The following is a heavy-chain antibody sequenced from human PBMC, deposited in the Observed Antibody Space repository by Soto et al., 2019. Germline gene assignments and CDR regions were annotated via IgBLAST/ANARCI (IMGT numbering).Heavy chain of an antibody. J-gene: IGHJ6*02. CDR2: IRSKAYGGTT. Sequence: GGSLRLSCAASGFTFSSYSMSWVRQAPGKGLEWVGFIRSKAYGGTTDYAASVKARFTISRDDSKSIAYLQMNSLKTEDTAVYYCIRGATHYYYYGMDVWGQGTTVTVSS. CDR1: GFTFSSYS. V-gene: IGHV3-49*04. D-gene: IGHD5-12*01. CDR3: IRGATHYYYYGMDV.